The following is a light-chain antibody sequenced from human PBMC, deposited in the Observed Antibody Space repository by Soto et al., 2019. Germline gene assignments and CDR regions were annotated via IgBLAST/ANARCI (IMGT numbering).Light chain of an antibody. J-gene: IGKJ1*01. CDR3: HQRQSWPRT. CDR1: QSLRSTS. V-gene: IGKV3-11*01. Sequence: PGERATLSCRASQSLRSTSLAWYQQKPGQAPRLLIYDASKRATGIPARFSGSGSGTDFTLTISSLEPEDFAVYYCHQRQSWPRTFGQGTKVDIK. CDR2: DAS.